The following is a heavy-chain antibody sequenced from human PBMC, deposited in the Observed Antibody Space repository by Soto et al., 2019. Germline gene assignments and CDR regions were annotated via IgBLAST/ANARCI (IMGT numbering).Heavy chain of an antibody. CDR3: ARERPDGARLGP. CDR2: IYYSGST. V-gene: IGHV4-30-4*01. CDR1: GGSISSGDYY. J-gene: IGHJ5*02. D-gene: IGHD6-25*01. Sequence: SETLSLTCTVSGGSISSGDYYWSWIRQPPGKGLEWIGYIYYSGSTYYNPSLKSRVTISVDTSKNQFSLKLSSVTAADTAVYYCARERPDGARLGPWGQGTLVTVSS.